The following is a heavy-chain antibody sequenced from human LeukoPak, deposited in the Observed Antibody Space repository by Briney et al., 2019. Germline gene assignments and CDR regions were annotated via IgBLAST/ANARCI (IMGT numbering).Heavy chain of an antibody. V-gene: IGHV4-39*01. CDR2: IYYSGST. Sequence: SETLSLTCTVSGGSVSTTSYYWGWIRQPPGKGLEWIGSIYYSGSTYYNPSLKSRVTISVDTSKNQFSLKLSSVTAADTAVYYCATLIYYDSSGYYISHAFDIWGQGTMVTVSS. CDR3: ATLIYYDSSGYYISHAFDI. D-gene: IGHD3-22*01. CDR1: GGSVSTTSYY. J-gene: IGHJ3*02.